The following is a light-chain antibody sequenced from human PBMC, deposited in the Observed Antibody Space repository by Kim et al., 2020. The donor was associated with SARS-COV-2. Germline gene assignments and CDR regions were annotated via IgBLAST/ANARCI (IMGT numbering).Light chain of an antibody. J-gene: IGLJ3*02. Sequence: PGKTARITCGGNNIGSKSVHWYQQKPGQAPVLVIYYDSDRHSGIPERFSGSNSGNTATLTISRVEAGDEADYYCQVWDSSSDHPVFGGGTQLTVL. CDR2: YDS. V-gene: IGLV3-21*04. CDR3: QVWDSSSDHPV. CDR1: NIGSKS.